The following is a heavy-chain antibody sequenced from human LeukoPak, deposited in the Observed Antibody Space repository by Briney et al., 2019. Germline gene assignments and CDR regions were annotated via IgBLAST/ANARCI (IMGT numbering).Heavy chain of an antibody. D-gene: IGHD1-26*01. CDR1: GFTFSSYA. CDR3: AKDPNSESYYVYPYYFDY. CDR2: ISGSGGST. Sequence: PGGSLRLSCAASGFTFSSYAMSWVRQAPGKGLEWVSAISGSGGSTYYADSVKGRFTISRDNSKNTLYLQMNSLRAEDTAVHYCAKDPNSESYYVYPYYFDYWGQGTLVTVSS. V-gene: IGHV3-23*01. J-gene: IGHJ4*02.